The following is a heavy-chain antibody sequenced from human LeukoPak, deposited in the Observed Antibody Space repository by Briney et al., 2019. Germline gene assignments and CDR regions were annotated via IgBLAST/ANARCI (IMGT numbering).Heavy chain of an antibody. CDR2: INPNSGGT. Sequence: EASVKVSCKASGYTFTGYYMHWVRQAPGQGLEWMGWINPNSGGTNYAQKFQGRVTMTRDTSISTAYMELSRLRSDDTAVYYCARGGRIAAAGPTAFDYWGQGTLVTVSS. D-gene: IGHD6-13*01. V-gene: IGHV1-2*02. J-gene: IGHJ4*02. CDR3: ARGGRIAAAGPTAFDY. CDR1: GYTFTGYY.